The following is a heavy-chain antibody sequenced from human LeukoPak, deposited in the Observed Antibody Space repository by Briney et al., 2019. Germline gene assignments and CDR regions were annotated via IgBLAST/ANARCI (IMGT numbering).Heavy chain of an antibody. D-gene: IGHD4-17*01. J-gene: IGHJ4*02. CDR2: IFPGESHI. CDR1: GYSFRDYW. Sequence: GESLKISCKGFGYSFRDYWIGWVRQMPGKDLEWMGIIFPGESHINYSPTFEGRVTISADESINTAYLQWSSLKASDTAMYYCARQVYGDYDYWGQGTLVTVSS. V-gene: IGHV5-51*01. CDR3: ARQVYGDYDY.